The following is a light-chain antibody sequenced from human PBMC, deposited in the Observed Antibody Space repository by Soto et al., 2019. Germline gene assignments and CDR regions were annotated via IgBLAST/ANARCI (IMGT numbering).Light chain of an antibody. J-gene: IGKJ4*01. V-gene: IGKV1-27*01. CDR2: AAS. CDR3: QKYNSAPLT. CDR1: QGISTY. Sequence: DIQMTQSPSSLSASVGDRVTITCRASQGISTYLAWYQQKAGKVPKLLIYAASTLQSRVPSRFSGSGSGTDFTLTISSLQPEDVATYYCQKYNSAPLTFGGGTKVEIK.